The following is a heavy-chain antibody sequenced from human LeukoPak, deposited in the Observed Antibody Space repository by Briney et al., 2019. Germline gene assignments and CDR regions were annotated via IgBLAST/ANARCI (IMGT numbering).Heavy chain of an antibody. J-gene: IGHJ4*02. V-gene: IGHV3-64*01. Sequence: GGSLRLSCAASGFTFSSYAMHWVRQAPGKGLEYVSANSSNGGSTYYANSVKGRFTISRDNSKNTLYLQMGSLRAEDMAVYYCARGGYCTNGVCYFDYWGQGTLVTVSS. CDR3: ARGGYCTNGVCYFDY. CDR2: NSSNGGST. D-gene: IGHD2-8*01. CDR1: GFTFSSYA.